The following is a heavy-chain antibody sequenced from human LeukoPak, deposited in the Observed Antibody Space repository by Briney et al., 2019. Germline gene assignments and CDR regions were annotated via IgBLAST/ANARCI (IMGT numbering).Heavy chain of an antibody. J-gene: IGHJ3*02. CDR3: ARQSAGKVNDI. CDR2: IYYSGST. D-gene: IGHD6-19*01. CDR1: GGSISSYY. Sequence: SETLSLTCTVSGGSISSYYWSWIWQPPGKGLEWIGYIYYSGSTNYNPSLKSRVTISVDTSKNQFSLKLSSVTAADTAVYYCARQSAGKVNDIWGQGTMVTVSS. V-gene: IGHV4-59*08.